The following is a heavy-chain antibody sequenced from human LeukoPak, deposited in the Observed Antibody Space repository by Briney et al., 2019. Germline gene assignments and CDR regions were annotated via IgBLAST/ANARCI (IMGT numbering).Heavy chain of an antibody. D-gene: IGHD2-21*01. CDR2: ILYSGTT. Sequence: SETLSLTCTVSGGSISSSSYYWGWIRQPPGKGLEWIGSILYSGTTYYNPSLKSRVTISVDTSKNQFSLELGSMTAADTAVYYCSRDGGAYSSGYWGQGALVTVSS. CDR1: GGSISSSSYY. CDR3: SRDGGAYSSGY. V-gene: IGHV4-39*07. J-gene: IGHJ4*02.